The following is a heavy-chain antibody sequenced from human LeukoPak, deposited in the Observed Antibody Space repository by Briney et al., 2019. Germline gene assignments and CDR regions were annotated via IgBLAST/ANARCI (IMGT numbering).Heavy chain of an antibody. CDR1: GGTFSSYA. J-gene: IGHJ4*02. D-gene: IGHD3-22*01. Sequence: SVKVSCKASGGTFSSYAISWVRQAPGQGLEWMGRIIPILGIANYAQKFQGRVTITADKSTSTAYMELSSLRSEDTAVYYCARENYYDSSGSHYWGQGTLVTVSS. CDR2: IIPILGIA. V-gene: IGHV1-69*04. CDR3: ARENYYDSSGSHY.